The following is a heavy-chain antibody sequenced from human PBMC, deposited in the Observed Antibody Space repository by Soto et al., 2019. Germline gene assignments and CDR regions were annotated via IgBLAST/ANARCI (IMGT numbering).Heavy chain of an antibody. V-gene: IGHV3-48*02. CDR2: ISSSSSTI. CDR3: AREPAMYYYDSSGYLGPLSY. CDR1: GFTFSSYS. Sequence: EVQLVESGGGLVQPGGSLRLSCAASGFTFSSYSMNWVRQAPGKGLEWVSYISSSSSTIYYADSVKGRFTISRDNAKNSLYLQMNSLRDEDTAVYYCAREPAMYYYDSSGYLGPLSYWGQGTLVTVSS. D-gene: IGHD3-22*01. J-gene: IGHJ4*02.